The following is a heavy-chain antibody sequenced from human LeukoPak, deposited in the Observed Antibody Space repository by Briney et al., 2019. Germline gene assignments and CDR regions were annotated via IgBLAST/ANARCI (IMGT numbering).Heavy chain of an antibody. CDR2: IYYSGST. V-gene: IGHV4-59*06. CDR3: ARGDDSSGYSDFDY. J-gene: IGHJ4*02. D-gene: IGHD3-22*01. Sequence: SETLSLTCTVSGGSISSYYWSWIRQPAGKGLEWIGYIYYSGSTYYNPSLKSRVTISVDTSKNQFSLKLSSVTAADTAVYYCARGDDSSGYSDFDYWGQGTLVTVSS. CDR1: GGSISSYY.